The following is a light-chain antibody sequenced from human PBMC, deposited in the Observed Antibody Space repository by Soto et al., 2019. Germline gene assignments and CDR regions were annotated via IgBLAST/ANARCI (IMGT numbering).Light chain of an antibody. CDR3: SSYTISSVV. Sequence: QSALTQPASVSGSPGQSITISCTGTSSDVGGYKYVSWYQQHPGKAPKLVIYDVSNRPSGVSNRFSGSKSGNTASLTISGLQAEDEADYYCSSYTISSVVFGGGTKVTVL. CDR1: SSDVGGYKY. J-gene: IGLJ2*01. CDR2: DVS. V-gene: IGLV2-14*01.